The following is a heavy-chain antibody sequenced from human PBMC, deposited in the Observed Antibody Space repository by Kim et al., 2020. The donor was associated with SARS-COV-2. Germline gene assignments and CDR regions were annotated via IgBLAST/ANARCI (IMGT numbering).Heavy chain of an antibody. D-gene: IGHD5-12*01. V-gene: IGHV4-59*01. J-gene: IGHJ4*02. CDR2: IRYNGNT. CDR1: GDSTKNSY. Sequence: SETLSLTCSVSGDSTKNSYWTWIRQPPGKGLEWIANIRYNGNTNYNPSLKSRATISVDTSKNQFSLTLRSVTAADTAMYYCARARGIVATYDYWGQGALVTVSS. CDR3: ARARGIVATYDY.